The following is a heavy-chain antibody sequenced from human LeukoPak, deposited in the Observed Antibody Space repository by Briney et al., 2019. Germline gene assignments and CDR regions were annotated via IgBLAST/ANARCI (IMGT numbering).Heavy chain of an antibody. Sequence: GGSLRLSCAASGFTFSSYAMSWVRQRPGKGLEWVSAISSSGGSTYYADSVKGRFTISKDNSKNTLYTEMNSLRAEDTAVYYCAKKANSGYYYAFDYWGQGTLVTVSS. V-gene: IGHV3-23*01. CDR1: GFTFSSYA. J-gene: IGHJ4*02. CDR2: ISSSGGST. CDR3: AKKANSGYYYAFDY. D-gene: IGHD3-22*01.